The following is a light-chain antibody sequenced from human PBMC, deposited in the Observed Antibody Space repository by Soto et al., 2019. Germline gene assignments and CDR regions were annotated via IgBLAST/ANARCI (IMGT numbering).Light chain of an antibody. V-gene: IGKV3D-20*02. J-gene: IGKJ1*01. Sequence: EIVLTQSPCTLSLSPGERATLSCRASQSINGNYFAWYQQKPGQAPRLLIYDASTRAAGIPARFIGSGSGTDFTLTISSLEPEDSAVYYCQQHLGRHTFGQGTKVDIK. CDR3: QQHLGRHT. CDR2: DAS. CDR1: QSINGNY.